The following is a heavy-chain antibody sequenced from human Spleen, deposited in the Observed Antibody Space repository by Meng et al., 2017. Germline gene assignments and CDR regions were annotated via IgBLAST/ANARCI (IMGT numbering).Heavy chain of an antibody. CDR3: ARTIAVAGGAYFDY. Sequence: GGSLRLSCKGSGYSFTNYWIGWVRQMPGKGLEWMGIFYPGDSDTRYSPSFPGQVTISADKSISTAYLQWSSLKASDTAMYYCARTIAVAGGAYFDYWGQGTLVTGSS. V-gene: IGHV5-51*01. CDR2: FYPGDSDT. J-gene: IGHJ4*02. CDR1: GYSFTNYW. D-gene: IGHD6-19*01.